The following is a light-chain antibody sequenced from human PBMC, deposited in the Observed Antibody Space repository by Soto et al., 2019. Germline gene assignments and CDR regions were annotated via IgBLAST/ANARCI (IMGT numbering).Light chain of an antibody. V-gene: IGKV3-15*01. CDR3: QQYNNWPPTWT. Sequence: ILMTQSPATLSVSPGERATLSCMASQSVSSNLAWYQQKPGQAPRLPIYAVSTRATGIPARFSGSGSGTAFTLTISSLQSEDFAVYYCQQYNNWPPTWTFGQGTKVDIK. CDR2: AVS. J-gene: IGKJ1*01. CDR1: QSVSSN.